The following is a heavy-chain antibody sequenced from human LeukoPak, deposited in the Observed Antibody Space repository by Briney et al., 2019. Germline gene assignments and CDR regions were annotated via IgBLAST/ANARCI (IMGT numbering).Heavy chain of an antibody. D-gene: IGHD4-17*01. J-gene: IGHJ4*02. CDR3: TTDLGDYSEG. V-gene: IGHV3-30*02. Sequence: GGSLRLSCAASGFTFSSYGMHWVRQAPGKGLEWVAFIRYDGSNKYYADSVKGRFTISRDNSKNTLYLQMNSLRAEDTAVYYCTTDLGDYSEGWGQGTLVTVSS. CDR1: GFTFSSYG. CDR2: IRYDGSNK.